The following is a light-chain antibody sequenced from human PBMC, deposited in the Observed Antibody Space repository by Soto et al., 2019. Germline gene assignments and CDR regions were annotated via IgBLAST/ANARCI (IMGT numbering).Light chain of an antibody. J-gene: IGKJ4*01. CDR2: GVT. V-gene: IGKV3-20*01. Sequence: EIVLTQSPGTLSLSPGERATLSCRASQSISSSYLAWVQQKPGQAPRLLIYGVTSRATGIPDRFSGSESGTDFTLTISRLEPEDFAVYYCQQYSSSPLTFGGGTKVEIK. CDR1: QSISSSY. CDR3: QQYSSSPLT.